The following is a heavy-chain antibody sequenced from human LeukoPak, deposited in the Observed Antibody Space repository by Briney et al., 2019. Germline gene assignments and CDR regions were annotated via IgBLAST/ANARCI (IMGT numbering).Heavy chain of an antibody. CDR2: ISNSGGRT. V-gene: IGHV3-23*01. J-gene: IGHJ6*02. D-gene: IGHD6-19*01. CDR1: GFTFSTYA. CDR3: AKYISGSDYYYYGMDV. Sequence: QAGGSLRLSCAASGFTFSTYAMSWVRQAPGKGLEWVSLISNSGGRTYYAESVKGRFAISRDNSKNTLYLQMNSLRAEDTAVYYCAKYISGSDYYYYGMDVWGQGTTVTVSS.